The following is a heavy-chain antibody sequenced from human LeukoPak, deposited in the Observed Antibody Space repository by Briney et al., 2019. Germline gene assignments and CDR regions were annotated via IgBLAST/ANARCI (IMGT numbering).Heavy chain of an antibody. V-gene: IGHV3-48*01. CDR3: AKDRAGEDYYYMGV. Sequence: GSLRLSCAASGFTFSSYSMNWVRQAPGKGLEWVSYISSSSSTIYYADSVKGRFTISRDNAKNSLYLQMNSLRAEDTAVYYCAKDRAGEDYYYMGVWGKGTTVTISS. CDR2: ISSSSSTI. J-gene: IGHJ6*03. D-gene: IGHD3-16*01. CDR1: GFTFSSYS.